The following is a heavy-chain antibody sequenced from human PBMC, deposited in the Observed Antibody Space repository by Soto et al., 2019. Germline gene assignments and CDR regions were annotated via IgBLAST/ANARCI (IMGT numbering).Heavy chain of an antibody. V-gene: IGHV1-18*01. CDR1: GYTFTSYG. D-gene: IGHD6-19*01. CDR3: ARDRGIPGIAVAGTAPFDY. J-gene: IGHJ4*02. CDR2: ISAYNGNT. Sequence: ASVKVSFKASGYTFTSYGISWVRQAPGQGLEWMGWISAYNGNTNYAQKLQGRVTMTTDTSTSTAYMELRSLRSDDTAVYYCARDRGIPGIAVAGTAPFDYWGQGTLVTVSS.